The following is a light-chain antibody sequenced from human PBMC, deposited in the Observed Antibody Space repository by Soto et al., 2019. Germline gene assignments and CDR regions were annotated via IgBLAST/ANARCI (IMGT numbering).Light chain of an antibody. CDR1: QSVSSSH. J-gene: IGKJ5*01. V-gene: IGKV3-20*01. CDR2: AAS. CDR3: QQYGASPIT. Sequence: EVELTQSPGTLSLSPGERATLSCRASQSVSSSHLAWYQQKRGQAPRLLISAASTRAAGVPVRFGGSGSGTDFILTITRLQPEDFAVYYCQQYGASPITFGQGTRLEIK.